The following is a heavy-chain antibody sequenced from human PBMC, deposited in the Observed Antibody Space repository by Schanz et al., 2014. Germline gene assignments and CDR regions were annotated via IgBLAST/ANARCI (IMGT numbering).Heavy chain of an antibody. D-gene: IGHD4-17*01. CDR1: GFGFSSYS. CDR2: ISGSSRTI. Sequence: EVQVVESGGGLVQPGGSLRLSCAASGFGFSSYSMNWVRQAPGKGLEWVSYISGSSRTIYYADSMKGRFTVSRDNAENALYLQMNTLRAEDTAVYYCARKMKLGVYGGKGHDSLDIWGQGTMVTVSS. V-gene: IGHV3-48*01. CDR3: ARKMKLGVYGGKGHDSLDI. J-gene: IGHJ3*02.